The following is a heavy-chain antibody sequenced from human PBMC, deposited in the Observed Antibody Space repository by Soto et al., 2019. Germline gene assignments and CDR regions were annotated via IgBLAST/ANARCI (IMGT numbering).Heavy chain of an antibody. V-gene: IGHV3-23*01. D-gene: IGHD2-2*01. CDR3: AKRPASIITFDY. J-gene: IGHJ4*02. Sequence: EVQLLDSGGGLVQPGGSLRLSCAASGFTFSNYAMSWVRQAPGKGLEWVSTISGNGGSTYYADSVKGRFTISRDDSKNMLFLQITSPRDEDSAVYYCAKRPASIITFDYWGQGTTVTVS. CDR1: GFTFSNYA. CDR2: ISGNGGST.